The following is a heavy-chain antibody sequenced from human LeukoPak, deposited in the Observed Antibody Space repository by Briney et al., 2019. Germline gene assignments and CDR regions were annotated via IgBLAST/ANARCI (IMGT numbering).Heavy chain of an antibody. CDR2: ISGSGGST. CDR3: AKELRITMVRGVISNFDY. J-gene: IGHJ4*02. CDR1: GFTFSSYA. V-gene: IGHV3-23*01. D-gene: IGHD3-10*01. Sequence: GGSLRLSCAAYGFTFSSYAMSWVRQAPGKGLEWVSAISGSGGSTYYADSVKGRFTISRDNSKNTLYLQMNSLRAEDTAVYYCAKELRITMVRGVISNFDYWGQGTLVTVSS.